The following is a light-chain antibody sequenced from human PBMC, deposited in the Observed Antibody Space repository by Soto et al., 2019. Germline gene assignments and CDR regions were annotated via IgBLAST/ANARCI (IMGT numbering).Light chain of an antibody. Sequence: QSALTQPPSVSGAPGQRVTISCTGSSSNIGAGFDVHWYQQLPATAPKLLIYGNTNRPSGVPDRFSGSKSGTSASLTITGLQAEDEADYYCQSYDNSLSAFYVFGTGTKVTV. CDR2: GNT. CDR3: QSYDNSLSAFYV. J-gene: IGLJ1*01. V-gene: IGLV1-40*01. CDR1: SSNIGAGFD.